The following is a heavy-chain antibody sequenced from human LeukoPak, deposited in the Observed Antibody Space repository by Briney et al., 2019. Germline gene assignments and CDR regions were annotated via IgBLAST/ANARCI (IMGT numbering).Heavy chain of an antibody. J-gene: IGHJ4*02. D-gene: IGHD3-22*01. CDR1: GGSISSYY. CDR2: IYYSGST. Sequence: SETLSLTCTVSGGSISSYYWSWIRQPPGKGLEWIGYIYYSGSTNYNPSLKSRVTISVDTSKNQFSLKLSSVTAADTAVYYCARDHLDYYDSSGYYYLGYWGQGTLVTVSS. CDR3: ARDHLDYYDSSGYYYLGY. V-gene: IGHV4-59*01.